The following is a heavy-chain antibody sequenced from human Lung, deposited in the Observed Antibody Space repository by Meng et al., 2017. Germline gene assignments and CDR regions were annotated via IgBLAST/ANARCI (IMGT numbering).Heavy chain of an antibody. V-gene: IGHV4-34*01. CDR2: INHSGST. J-gene: IGHJ4*02. D-gene: IGHD4-11*01. CDR1: GGSFSDYY. CDR3: ARGPTTMAHDFDY. Sequence: QVPLQHGGAGRLNPSATLSLPCVVSGGSFSDYYWSWIRQPPGKGLEWIGEINHSGSTNYNPSLENRATISVDTSQNNLSLKLSSVTAADSAVYYCARGPTTMAHDFDYWGQGTLVTVSS.